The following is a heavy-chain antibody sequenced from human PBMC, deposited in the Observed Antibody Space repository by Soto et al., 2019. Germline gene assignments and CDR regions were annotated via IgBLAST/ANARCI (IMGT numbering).Heavy chain of an antibody. CDR3: ARSHRPYSFDSSGALSVALDI. Sequence: ASVKVSCKASGYTFTSHHMPWVRQAPGQALEWMGIINPRGGSRSYAQKFQGRVTMPRDSSTSTVYMELSSLRSEYTSVYYCARSHRPYSFDSSGALSVALDIWGQGTMVTVSS. V-gene: IGHV1-46*01. D-gene: IGHD3-22*01. CDR1: GYTFTSHH. J-gene: IGHJ3*02. CDR2: INPRGGSR.